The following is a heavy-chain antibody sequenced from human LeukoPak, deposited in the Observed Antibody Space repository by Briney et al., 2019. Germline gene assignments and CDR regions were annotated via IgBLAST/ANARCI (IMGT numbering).Heavy chain of an antibody. Sequence: GGSLRLSCAASGLSVSSNYMSWVRQAPGKGLEWVSAISGSGGSTYYADSVKGRFTISRDNSKNTLYLQMNSLRAEDTAVYYCAKRRSSGFNWFDPWGQGTLVTVSS. CDR1: GLSVSSNY. CDR3: AKRRSSGFNWFDP. V-gene: IGHV3-23*01. J-gene: IGHJ5*02. D-gene: IGHD6-19*01. CDR2: ISGSGGST.